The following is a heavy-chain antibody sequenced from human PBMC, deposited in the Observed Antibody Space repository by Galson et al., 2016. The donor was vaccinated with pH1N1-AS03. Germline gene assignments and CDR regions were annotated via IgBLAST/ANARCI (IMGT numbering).Heavy chain of an antibody. CDR2: VNPRNGKT. V-gene: IGHV1-8*01. D-gene: IGHD3-10*01. CDR3: ARGVGCGDSTTEGYYLDV. J-gene: IGHJ6*03. Sequence: SVKVSCKAFGYIFSGFDINWVREAPGQGLQWVAYVNPRNGKTGSADRFQGRITITRDPSINTAYMEVTRLTSEDTAIYYCARGVGCGDSTTEGYYLDVWGKGTTVTVS. CDR1: GYIFSGFD.